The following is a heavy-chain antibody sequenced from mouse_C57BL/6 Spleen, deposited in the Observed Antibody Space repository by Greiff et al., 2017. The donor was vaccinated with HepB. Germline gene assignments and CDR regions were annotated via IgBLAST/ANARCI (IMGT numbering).Heavy chain of an antibody. CDR1: GYTFTDYN. V-gene: IGHV1-18*01. D-gene: IGHD2-3*01. CDR2: INPNNGGT. Sequence: VQLKQSGPELVKPGASVKIPCKASGYTFTDYNMDWVKQSHGKSLEWIGDINPNNGGTIYNQKFKGKATLTVDKSSSTAYMELRSLTSEDTAVYYCARRWDGYYEAMDYWGQGTSVTVSS. J-gene: IGHJ4*01. CDR3: ARRWDGYYEAMDY.